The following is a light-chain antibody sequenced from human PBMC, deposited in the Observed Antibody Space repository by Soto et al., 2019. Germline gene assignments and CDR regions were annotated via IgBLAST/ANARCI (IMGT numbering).Light chain of an antibody. CDR2: GAS. CDR3: QQYNNWPLT. Sequence: EIVMTQSPATLSVSPGERATLSCRASQSVSSKLAWYQQKPGQGHRLVSYGASTRATGIPARSSGSGSGTEFTLTISSLQSEDFAVYYCQQYNNWPLTFGGGTKVEIK. J-gene: IGKJ4*01. V-gene: IGKV3-15*01. CDR1: QSVSSK.